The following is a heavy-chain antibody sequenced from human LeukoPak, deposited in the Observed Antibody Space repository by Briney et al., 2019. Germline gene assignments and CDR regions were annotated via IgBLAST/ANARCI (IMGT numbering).Heavy chain of an antibody. D-gene: IGHD3-10*01. J-gene: IGHJ4*02. CDR3: SGHYGPGPV. V-gene: IGHV1-2*02. CDR2: IQPKGEDK. Sequence: GSVSVSCKASGYTFSDHDILWVRQAPGKGLEGMGGIQPKGEDKKYAQRSEGRMTMTRDRSISTAYMELNRVTSDDTAVYYCSGHYGPGPVWGQGTLLTASS. CDR1: GYTFSDHD.